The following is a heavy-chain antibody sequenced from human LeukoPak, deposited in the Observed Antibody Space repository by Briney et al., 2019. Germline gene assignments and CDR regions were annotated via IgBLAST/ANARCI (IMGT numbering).Heavy chain of an antibody. V-gene: IGHV5-51*01. D-gene: IGHD3-10*01. Sequence: GESLKISCKVSGYILTRNWIGWVRQVPGKGLEWMGLVYPGDSDTKYSPSFQGQVTFSVDKSISTAYLQWSSLKASDTAMYYCARTVRGEGNWFDPWGQGTLVTVSS. CDR3: ARTVRGEGNWFDP. CDR1: GYILTRNW. CDR2: VYPGDSDT. J-gene: IGHJ5*02.